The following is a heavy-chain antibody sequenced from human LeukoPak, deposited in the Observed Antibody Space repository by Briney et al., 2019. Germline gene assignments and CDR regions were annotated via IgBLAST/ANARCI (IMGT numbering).Heavy chain of an antibody. V-gene: IGHV1-2*02. J-gene: IGHJ6*03. D-gene: IGHD3-9*01. Sequence: GASVKVSCKASGYTFTGYYMHWVRQAPGQGLEWMGWINPNSGGTNYAQKFQGRVTMTRDTSISTAYMELSRLRSDDTAVYYCATRGRYFDWFDYYYMDVWGKGTTVTVSS. CDR2: INPNSGGT. CDR3: ATRGRYFDWFDYYYMDV. CDR1: GYTFTGYY.